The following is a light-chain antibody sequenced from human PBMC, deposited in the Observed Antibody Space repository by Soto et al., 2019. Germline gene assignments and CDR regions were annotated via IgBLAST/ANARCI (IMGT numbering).Light chain of an antibody. V-gene: IGKV3-20*01. CDR1: QTINNSH. CDR3: QQYGNSPLT. CDR2: GAS. Sequence: PGERATLSCRASQTINNSHLAWYQQRPGQAPRLLIYGASNRATGIPDRFSGSGSGTDFTLTTSRLEPEDFAVYFCQQYGNSPLTFGGGTKVDIK. J-gene: IGKJ4*01.